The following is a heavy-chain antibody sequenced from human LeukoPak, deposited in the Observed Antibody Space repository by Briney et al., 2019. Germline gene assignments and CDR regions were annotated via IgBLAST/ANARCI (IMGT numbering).Heavy chain of an antibody. Sequence: GGSLRLSCAASGFTFSSYWMHWVRQAPGKGLVWVSRINSDGSTTSYADSVKGRFTISRDNTKSSLYLQMNSLRDEDTAVYYCARDIGDCSSLSCYNHYYYMDVWGKGTTVTVSS. CDR1: GFTFSSYW. J-gene: IGHJ6*03. V-gene: IGHV3-74*01. CDR3: ARDIGDCSSLSCYNHYYYMDV. D-gene: IGHD2-2*02. CDR2: INSDGSTT.